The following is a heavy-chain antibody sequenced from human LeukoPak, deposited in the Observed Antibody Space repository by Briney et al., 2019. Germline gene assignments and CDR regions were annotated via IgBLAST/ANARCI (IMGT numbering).Heavy chain of an antibody. J-gene: IGHJ5*02. D-gene: IGHD1-26*01. V-gene: IGHV1-69*01. CDR1: GGTFSSYP. CDR2: IIPIFGTA. Sequence: GASVKVSCKASGGTFSSYPISWVRQAPGQGLEWMGGIIPIFGTANYAQKFQGRVTITADESTSTAYMELSSLRSEDTAVYYCARSSGSLNWFDPWGQGTLITVSP. CDR3: ARSSGSLNWFDP.